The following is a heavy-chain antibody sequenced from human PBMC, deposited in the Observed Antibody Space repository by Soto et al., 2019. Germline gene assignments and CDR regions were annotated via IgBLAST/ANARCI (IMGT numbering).Heavy chain of an antibody. V-gene: IGHV4-39*01. J-gene: IGHJ4*02. CDR3: ASTVTTCRCNLY. D-gene: IGHD4-17*01. CDR1: GGSISSSSYY. Sequence: SETLSLTCTVSGGSISSSSYYWGWIRQPPGKGLEWIGSIYYSGSTYYNPSLKSRVTISVDTSKNQFSLKLSSVTAADTAVYYCASTVTTCRCNLYWGQGTLVTVSS. CDR2: IYYSGST.